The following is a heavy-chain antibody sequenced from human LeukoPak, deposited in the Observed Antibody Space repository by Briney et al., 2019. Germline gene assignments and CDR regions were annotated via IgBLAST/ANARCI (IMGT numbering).Heavy chain of an antibody. J-gene: IGHJ4*02. Sequence: ASVKVSCKASGYTFTGYYMHWVRQAPGQGLEWMGWINPNSGGTNYAQKFQGRVTMTRDTSISTAYMELSRLRSDDTAVYCCARGAGYYDSSGYYRGIEYYFDYWGQGTLVTVSS. V-gene: IGHV1-2*02. D-gene: IGHD3-22*01. CDR2: INPNSGGT. CDR3: ARGAGYYDSSGYYRGIEYYFDY. CDR1: GYTFTGYY.